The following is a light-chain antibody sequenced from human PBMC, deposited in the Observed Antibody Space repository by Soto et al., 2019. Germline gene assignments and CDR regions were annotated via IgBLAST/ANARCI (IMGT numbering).Light chain of an antibody. CDR1: SGSVSTSYY. CDR2: STN. J-gene: IGLJ3*02. V-gene: IGLV8-61*01. CDR3: VLYVGSGIWV. Sequence: QAVVTQEPSFSVSPGGTVTLTCGLRSGSVSTSYYPGWHQQTPGQAPRTLIYSTNIRSSGVPDRFSGSILGNKAALTITGAQADDECDYYCVLYVGSGIWVFGGGTKLTVL.